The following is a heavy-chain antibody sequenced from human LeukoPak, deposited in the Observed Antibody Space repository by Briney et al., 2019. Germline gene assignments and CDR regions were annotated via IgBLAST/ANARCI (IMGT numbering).Heavy chain of an antibody. CDR1: GFTFSRYN. CDR3: ARESIEAVLSYPTDY. D-gene: IGHD1-26*01. J-gene: IGHJ4*02. V-gene: IGHV3-30*03. Sequence: PGGSLRLSCAASGFTFSRYNMNWVRQAPGKGLERVAVISYDGSNKYYADSVKGRFTISRDNSKNTPYLQMNSLRAEDTAVYYCARESIEAVLSYPTDYWGQGTLVTVSS. CDR2: ISYDGSNK.